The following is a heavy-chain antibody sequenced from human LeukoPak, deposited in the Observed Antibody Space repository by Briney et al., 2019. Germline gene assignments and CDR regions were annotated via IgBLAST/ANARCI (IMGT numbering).Heavy chain of an antibody. Sequence: SETLSLTCAVYGGPLSGYYWSWIRQPPGKGLEWIGEIIPSGSTNYSPSLESRVTISLDKSKNQVSLTLSSMTAADKAVYYCARGLWGRAATWGQGTLVTVSS. V-gene: IGHV4-34*01. J-gene: IGHJ5*02. CDR1: GGPLSGYY. CDR3: ARGLWGRAAT. D-gene: IGHD3-16*01. CDR2: IIPSGST.